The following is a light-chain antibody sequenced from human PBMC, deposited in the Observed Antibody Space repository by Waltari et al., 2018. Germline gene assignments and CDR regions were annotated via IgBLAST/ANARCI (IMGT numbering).Light chain of an antibody. CDR2: KDN. V-gene: IGLV3-25*03. Sequence: SYELTQPPSVSVSPGQTARITCSGDALAPQYAYCYQQKPGQAPMLLIYKDNERPSGIPERFSGSSSGTTVTLTISGVQAEDEADYYCQSEVNSRTYAILFGGGTKVTVL. CDR3: QSEVNSRTYAIL. CDR1: ALAPQY. J-gene: IGLJ2*01.